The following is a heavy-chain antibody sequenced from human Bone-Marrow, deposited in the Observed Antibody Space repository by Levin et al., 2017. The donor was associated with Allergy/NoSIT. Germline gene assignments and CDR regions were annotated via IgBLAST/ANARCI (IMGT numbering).Heavy chain of an antibody. Sequence: GESLKISCKASGYTFTGYYMHWVRQAPGQGLEWMGRINPNSGGTNYAQKFQGRVTMTRDTSISTAYMELSRLRSDDTAVYYCARVFSSSWGDGWGQGTLVTVSS. CDR2: INPNSGGT. D-gene: IGHD6-13*01. V-gene: IGHV1-2*06. J-gene: IGHJ4*02. CDR3: ARVFSSSWGDG. CDR1: GYTFTGYY.